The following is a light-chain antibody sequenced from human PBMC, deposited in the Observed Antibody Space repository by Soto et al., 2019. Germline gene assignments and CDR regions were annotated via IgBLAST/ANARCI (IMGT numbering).Light chain of an antibody. Sequence: DLPITQPPSSLSASVGARVTITCRASQSISSYLNWYQQKPGTAPKLLIYAASSLQSGVPSRFIVSGSGTDFTLTISSMQPEYFATEDCQQSYSTPTFGPGTKVDNK. CDR2: AAS. V-gene: IGKV1-39*01. CDR3: QQSYSTPT. CDR1: QSISSY. J-gene: IGKJ3*01.